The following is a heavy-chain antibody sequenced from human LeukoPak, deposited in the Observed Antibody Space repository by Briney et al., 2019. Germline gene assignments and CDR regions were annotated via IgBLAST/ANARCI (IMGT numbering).Heavy chain of an antibody. CDR3: AKESGLYYYYGMDV. V-gene: IGHV3-30*18. J-gene: IGHJ6*02. D-gene: IGHD3-3*01. CDR2: ISYDGSNK. CDR1: GFTFSSYG. Sequence: GGSLRLSCAASGFTFSSYGMHWVRQAPGKGLEWVAVISYDGSNKYYADSVKGRFTISRDNSKNTLYLQMNSLRAEDTAVYYCAKESGLYYYYGMDVWGQGTTVTVSS.